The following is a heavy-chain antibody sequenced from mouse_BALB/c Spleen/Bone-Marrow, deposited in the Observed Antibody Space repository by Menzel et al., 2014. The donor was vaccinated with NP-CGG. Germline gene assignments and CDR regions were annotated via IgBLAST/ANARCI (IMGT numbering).Heavy chain of an antibody. D-gene: IGHD2-14*01. Sequence: VQLQESGAELVRPGVSVKISCKGSGYTFTDYAMHWVKRSHAKSLEWIGVISTYYGDASYDQKFKGKATMTVDKSSSTAYMELARLTSEDSGIYYCARSGKVRNAMDYWGQGTSVTVSS. V-gene: IGHV1S137*01. CDR2: ISTYYGDA. J-gene: IGHJ4*01. CDR3: ARSGKVRNAMDY. CDR1: GYTFTDYA.